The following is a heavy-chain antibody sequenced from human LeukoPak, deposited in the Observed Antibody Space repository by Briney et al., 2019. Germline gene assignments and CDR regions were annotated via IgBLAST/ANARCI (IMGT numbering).Heavy chain of an antibody. Sequence: GGTLRLSCAASGFTFSTYGVSWVRQAPGKGLEWISTITAGGGSTYYADSVKGRFTISGDSPKNTLYLQMNSLRAEDTAIYYCVGWYFDHWGQGTLVTVSS. CDR3: VGWYFDH. J-gene: IGHJ4*02. D-gene: IGHD2-15*01. CDR2: ITAGGGST. CDR1: GFTFSTYG. V-gene: IGHV3-23*01.